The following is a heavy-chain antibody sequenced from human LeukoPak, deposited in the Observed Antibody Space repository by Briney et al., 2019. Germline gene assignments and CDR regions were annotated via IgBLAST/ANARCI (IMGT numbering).Heavy chain of an antibody. D-gene: IGHD3-10*01. V-gene: IGHV3-11*04. CDR1: GFTFRDYF. Sequence: GGSLRLSCTASGFTFRDYFMSWIRQAPGKGPEWVADISDSSGRIKYGDAVSGRFTISRDNAKNSLYLQMNSLRAEDTAVYYCARALSRGSDAFDIWGQGTMVTVSS. CDR3: ARALSRGSDAFDI. CDR2: ISDSSGRI. J-gene: IGHJ3*02.